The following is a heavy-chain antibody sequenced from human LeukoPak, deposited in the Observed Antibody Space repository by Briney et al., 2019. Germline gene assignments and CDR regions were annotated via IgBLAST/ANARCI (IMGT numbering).Heavy chain of an antibody. CDR1: GFSLSTSGMC. Sequence: SGPALVKPTQTLTLTCTFSGFSLSTSGMCVSWIRQPPGKALEWLARIDWDDDKYYSTSLKTRLTISKDTSKNQGVLTMTNMDPVDTATYYCARIPGPYDSSGYYNIWGQGTLVTVSS. CDR2: IDWDDDK. J-gene: IGHJ4*02. D-gene: IGHD3-22*01. V-gene: IGHV2-70*11. CDR3: ARIPGPYDSSGYYNI.